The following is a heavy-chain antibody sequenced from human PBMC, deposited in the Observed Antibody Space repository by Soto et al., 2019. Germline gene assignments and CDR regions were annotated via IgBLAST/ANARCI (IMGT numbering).Heavy chain of an antibody. J-gene: IGHJ4*02. CDR3: AAGKYYDFWSGYQIAKYYFDY. CDR1: GFTFTSSA. V-gene: IGHV1-58*01. CDR2: IVVGSGNT. D-gene: IGHD3-3*01. Sequence: ASVKVSCKASGFTFTSSAVQWVRQARGQRLEWIGWIVVGSGNTNYAQKFQERVTITRDMSTSTAYMELSSLRSEDTAVYYCAAGKYYDFWSGYQIAKYYFDYWGQGTLVTVSS.